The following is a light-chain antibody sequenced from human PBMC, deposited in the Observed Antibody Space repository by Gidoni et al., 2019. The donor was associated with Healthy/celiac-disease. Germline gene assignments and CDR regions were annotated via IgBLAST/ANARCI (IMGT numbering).Light chain of an antibody. Sequence: DTQMTQCPASVTASVGDRVTITCHASQSISSYLNWYQQKPGKAPKLLIYAASSLQSGVPSRFSGSGSGTDFTLTISSLQPEDFATYYCQQSYSTPRTFGQGTKVEIK. CDR1: QSISSY. CDR2: AAS. CDR3: QQSYSTPRT. J-gene: IGKJ1*01. V-gene: IGKV1-39*01.